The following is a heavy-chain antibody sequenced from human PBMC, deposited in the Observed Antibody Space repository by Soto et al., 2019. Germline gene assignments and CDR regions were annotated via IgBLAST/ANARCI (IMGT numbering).Heavy chain of an antibody. CDR3: ARGYGGPIGWFDP. V-gene: IGHV1-3*01. CDR1: GYTFTSYA. CDR2: INAGNGNI. D-gene: IGHD3-16*01. Sequence: QVQLVQSGAEVKKPGASVKVSCKASGYTFTSYAMHLVRQAPGQRLEWMGWINAGNGNIKYSQKFQGRVTITRDTYASTAYMELSSLRSEDTAVYYCARGYGGPIGWFDPWGQGTLVTVSS. J-gene: IGHJ5*02.